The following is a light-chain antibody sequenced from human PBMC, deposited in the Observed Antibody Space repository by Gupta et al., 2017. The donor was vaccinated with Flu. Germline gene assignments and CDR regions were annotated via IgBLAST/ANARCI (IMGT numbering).Light chain of an antibody. Sequence: QSVLTQPPSVSGAPGQRVTISCTGSTSNIGAGYDVQWYQQLPGTAPKLLIYVNSNRPSGVPDRFSGSKSGTSASLAITGLQAEDEADYYCQPYDSSLSGPSYVFGTGTKVTVL. CDR2: VNS. CDR1: TSNIGAGYD. V-gene: IGLV1-40*01. J-gene: IGLJ1*01. CDR3: QPYDSSLSGPSYV.